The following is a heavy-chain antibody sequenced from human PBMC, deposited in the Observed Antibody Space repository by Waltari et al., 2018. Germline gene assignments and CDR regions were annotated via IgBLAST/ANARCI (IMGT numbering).Heavy chain of an antibody. J-gene: IGHJ5*02. D-gene: IGHD6-6*01. Sequence: QVQLVQSGAEVKKPGASVKVSCKASGYTFTGYYMHWVRQAPGQGLEWMGWINPNSGGTNYAQKFQGRVTMTRDTSISTAYMELSRLRSDDTAVYYCARARPGNIAARSAWFDPWGQGTLVTVSS. V-gene: IGHV1-2*02. CDR3: ARARPGNIAARSAWFDP. CDR1: GYTFTGYY. CDR2: INPNSGGT.